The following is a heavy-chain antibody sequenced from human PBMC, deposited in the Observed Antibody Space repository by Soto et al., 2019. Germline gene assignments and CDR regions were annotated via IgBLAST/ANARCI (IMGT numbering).Heavy chain of an antibody. D-gene: IGHD3-22*01. V-gene: IGHV1-69*01. Sequence: ANYAQKFQGRVTLTADESTSTAYMELSSLRSEDTAVYYCARSGLTYYYDSSGYYPFYYFDYWGQGTLVTVSS. CDR3: ARSGLTYYYDSSGYYPFYYFDY. CDR2: A. J-gene: IGHJ4*02.